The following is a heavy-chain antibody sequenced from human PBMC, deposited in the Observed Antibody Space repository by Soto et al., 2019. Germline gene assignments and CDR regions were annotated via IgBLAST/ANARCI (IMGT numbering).Heavy chain of an antibody. CDR2: INAGNGNT. Sequence: ASVKVSCKASGYTFTNYSMHWVLQAPGQKLEWMGWINAGNGNTKYSETFQGRVTITRDTSANTAYMELSSLRSEDTAVYYCARVYCSTTTCYGYYATDVWGQGTTVTVSS. CDR1: GYTFTNYS. V-gene: IGHV1-3*01. J-gene: IGHJ6*02. CDR3: ARVYCSTTTCYGYYATDV. D-gene: IGHD2-2*01.